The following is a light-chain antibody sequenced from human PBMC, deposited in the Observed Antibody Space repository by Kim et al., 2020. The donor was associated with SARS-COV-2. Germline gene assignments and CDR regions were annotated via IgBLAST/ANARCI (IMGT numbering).Light chain of an antibody. Sequence: GQSVTISCTGTSSDVGGYNYVSWYQQHTGKAHKLMIYDVSKRPSGVPDRFSASKSGNTASLTISGLQAEDEADYYCCSYAGSYTWVFGGGTKVTVL. CDR3: CSYAGSYTWV. CDR1: SSDVGGYNY. CDR2: DVS. J-gene: IGLJ3*02. V-gene: IGLV2-11*01.